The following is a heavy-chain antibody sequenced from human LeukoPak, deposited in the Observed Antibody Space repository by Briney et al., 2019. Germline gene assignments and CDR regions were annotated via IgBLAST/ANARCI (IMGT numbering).Heavy chain of an antibody. CDR2: IIGSGGST. J-gene: IGHJ6*03. CDR3: AKKHYDFWSAHLYYMDV. V-gene: IGHV3-23*01. D-gene: IGHD3-3*01. CDR1: GFTFSSYA. Sequence: GGSLRLSCAASGFTFSSYAMSWVRQAPGKGLEWVSAIIGSGGSTYYADSVKGRFTISRDNSKNTLYLQMNSLRAEDTAAYYCAKKHYDFWSAHLYYMDVWGKGTTVTVSS.